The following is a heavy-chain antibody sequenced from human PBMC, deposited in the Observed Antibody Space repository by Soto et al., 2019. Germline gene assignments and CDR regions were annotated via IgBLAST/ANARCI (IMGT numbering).Heavy chain of an antibody. V-gene: IGHV4-39*01. J-gene: IGHJ5*02. Sequence: SETLSLTCTVSGDSISRSDYYWGWIRQPPGKGLEWIGSIYYSERTSYNSGSTYYSPSLKSRVTISGDTSKSQFSLKLSSVTAADTAVYYCARHTRNQFDPWGQGTLVTVSS. CDR2: IYYSERTSYNSGST. CDR1: GDSISRSDYY. CDR3: ARHTRNQFDP.